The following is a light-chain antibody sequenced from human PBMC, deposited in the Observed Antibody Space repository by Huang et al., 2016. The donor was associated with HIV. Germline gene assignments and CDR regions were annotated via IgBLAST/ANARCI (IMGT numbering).Light chain of an antibody. Sequence: DIQMTQSPSSLSASVGDRVTITCRASQTINNYLNWYHQKPGKAPKLLIYAAYSLQSGVPSRFSGSGSGTEFTLTISSLQLEDFATYYCQQTYSAVTFGQGTKVEIK. CDR2: AAY. V-gene: IGKV1-39*01. CDR3: QQTYSAVT. CDR1: QTINNY. J-gene: IGKJ1*01.